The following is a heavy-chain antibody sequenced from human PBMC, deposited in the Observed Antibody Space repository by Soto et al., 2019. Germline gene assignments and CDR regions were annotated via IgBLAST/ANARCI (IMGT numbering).Heavy chain of an antibody. CDR1: GGSISSGGYY. J-gene: IGHJ5*02. CDR2: IYYSGST. CDR3: ARVVVVPAAIEGEYWFDP. V-gene: IGHV4-31*03. Sequence: PSETLSLTCTVSGGSISSGGYYWSWIRQHPGKGLEWIGYIYYSGSTYYNPSLKSRVTISVDTSKNQFSLKLSSVTAADTAVYYCARVVVVPAAIEGEYWFDPWGQGTLVTVSS. D-gene: IGHD2-2*01.